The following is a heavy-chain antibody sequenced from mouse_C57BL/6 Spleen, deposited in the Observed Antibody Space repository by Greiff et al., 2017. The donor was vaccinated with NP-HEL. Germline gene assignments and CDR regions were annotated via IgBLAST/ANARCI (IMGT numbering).Heavy chain of an antibody. CDR1: GYTFTDYY. CDR2: INPYNGGT. J-gene: IGHJ4*01. D-gene: IGHD2-4*01. Sequence: EVQLQQSGPVLVKPGASVKMSCKASGYTFTDYYMNWVKQSHGKSLEWIGVINPYNGGTSYNQTFKGKATLTVDKSSSTAYMELNSMTSEDSAIYYCASYDYDVRYYAMGYWGQGTSAPVSS. CDR3: ASYDYDVRYYAMGY. V-gene: IGHV1-19*01.